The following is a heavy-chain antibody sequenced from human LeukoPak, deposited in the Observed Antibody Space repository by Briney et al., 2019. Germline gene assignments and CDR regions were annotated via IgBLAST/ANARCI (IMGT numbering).Heavy chain of an antibody. CDR1: GDSVSSNTAA. Sequence: SQTLSLTCAISGDSVSSNTAAWNWLRQSPSSGLEGLGRALYRSQWYSDYAISVTSRITIHPAASKNQFTLQLNSVTPDDTAVYYCARDTYDSSGYYFGALDIWGQGTVVTVSS. D-gene: IGHD3-22*01. CDR3: ARDTYDSSGYYFGALDI. CDR2: ALYRSQWYS. J-gene: IGHJ3*02. V-gene: IGHV6-1*01.